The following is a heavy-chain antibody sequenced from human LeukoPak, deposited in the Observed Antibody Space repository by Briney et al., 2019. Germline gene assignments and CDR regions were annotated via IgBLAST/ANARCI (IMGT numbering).Heavy chain of an antibody. CDR3: AKDHCSLDVCSNSFDP. CDR2: IHYDGKNYK. CDR1: GFTFSTYG. Sequence: GGSLRLSCAASGFTFSTYGMHWVRQAPGKGLEWLTFIHYDGKNYKDYADSVKGRFTVSRDSSKNTLYLQMDSLRVEDTAVYYCAKDHCSLDVCSNSFDPWGQGTLVTVSS. D-gene: IGHD2-15*01. J-gene: IGHJ5*02. V-gene: IGHV3-30*02.